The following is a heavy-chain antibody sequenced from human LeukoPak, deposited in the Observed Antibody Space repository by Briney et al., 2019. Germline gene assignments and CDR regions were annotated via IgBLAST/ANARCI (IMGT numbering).Heavy chain of an antibody. Sequence: GGSLRLSCAASAFTFTSYAMSWVRHAPAQGLDWVSAISGSGGSTYYADSVKGRFTISRDNSKNTLYLQMNSLRAEDTAVYYCAKELSSGRTYWGQGTLVTVSS. CDR3: AKELSSGRTY. CDR1: AFTFTSYA. J-gene: IGHJ4*02. CDR2: ISGSGGST. V-gene: IGHV3-23*01. D-gene: IGHD6-19*01.